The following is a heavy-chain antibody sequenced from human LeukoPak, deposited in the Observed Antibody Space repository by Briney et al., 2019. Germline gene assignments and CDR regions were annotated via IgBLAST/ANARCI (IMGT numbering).Heavy chain of an antibody. Sequence: GGSLRLSCAASGFTFSDYSINWVRQAPGKGLEWVSSISSGSSYIYYADSVKGRFTISRDNAKNSLYLQMNSLRAEDTAVYYCARVTSGFYFDYWGQGTLVTVSS. CDR1: GFTFSDYS. CDR3: ARVTSGFYFDY. CDR2: ISSGSSYI. V-gene: IGHV3-21*01. D-gene: IGHD1-14*01. J-gene: IGHJ4*02.